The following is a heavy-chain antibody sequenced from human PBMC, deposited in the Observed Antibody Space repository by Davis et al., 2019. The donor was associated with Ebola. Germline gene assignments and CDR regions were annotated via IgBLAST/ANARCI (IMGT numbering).Heavy chain of an antibody. J-gene: IGHJ4*02. CDR3: ARPSSGDLSQFDY. CDR1: GFTFSTYA. CDR2: ITSDSSFI. D-gene: IGHD3-10*01. Sequence: PGGSLRLSCAASGFTFSTYALHWVRQAPGKGLEWVSCITSDSSFIYYADSVKGRFTISRDNAKDSLYLQMNSLRDEDTAVYYCARPSSGDLSQFDYWGQGTLVTVSS. V-gene: IGHV3-21*06.